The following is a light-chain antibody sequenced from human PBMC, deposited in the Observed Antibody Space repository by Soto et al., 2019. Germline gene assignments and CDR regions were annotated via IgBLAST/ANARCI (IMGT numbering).Light chain of an antibody. Sequence: EIVLTQSQATLSLSPRERSTLSCIASQIVSSYLAWYQQKPGQAPRLLIYDASNRATGIPARFSGSGSGTDFTLTISSLEPEDFAVYYCQQRSNWPPITFGQGTRLEIK. J-gene: IGKJ5*01. CDR3: QQRSNWPPIT. V-gene: IGKV3-11*01. CDR1: QIVSSY. CDR2: DAS.